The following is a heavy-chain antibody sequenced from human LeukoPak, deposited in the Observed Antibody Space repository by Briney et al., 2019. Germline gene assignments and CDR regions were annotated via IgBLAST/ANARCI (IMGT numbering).Heavy chain of an antibody. D-gene: IGHD3-10*01. CDR2: ISYDGSNK. Sequence: PGGSLRLSCTASGFTFSSYAMHWVRQAQGKGLEWVAVISYDGSNKYYADSVKGRFTISRDNSKNTLYLQMNSLRAEDPAVYYCARESYRGGFGESRIDYWGQGTLVTVSS. CDR3: ARESYRGGFGESRIDY. V-gene: IGHV3-30*04. J-gene: IGHJ4*02. CDR1: GFTFSSYA.